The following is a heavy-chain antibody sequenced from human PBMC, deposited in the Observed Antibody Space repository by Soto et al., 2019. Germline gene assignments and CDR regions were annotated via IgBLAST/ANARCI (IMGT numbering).Heavy chain of an antibody. CDR1: GFTFKSYA. J-gene: IGHJ3*02. D-gene: IGHD5-18*01. CDR3: AKDGYSPGAFDI. CDR2: ISGSGGST. V-gene: IGHV3-23*01. Sequence: GGSLRLSCAASGFTFKSYAVSWVRQAPGKGLEWVSAISGSGGSTYYADSVKGRFTISRDNSKNTLYLQMNSLRAEDTAVYYCAKDGYSPGAFDIWGQGTMVTVSS.